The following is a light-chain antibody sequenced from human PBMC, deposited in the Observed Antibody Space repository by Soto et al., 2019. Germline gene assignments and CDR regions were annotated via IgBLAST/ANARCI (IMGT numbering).Light chain of an antibody. V-gene: IGLV2-8*01. CDR2: AVT. J-gene: IGLJ1*01. CDR3: TSYGGSNNYV. CDR1: SSDVGAYDR. Sequence: QSALTQPPSASGSPGQSVTISCTGTSSDVGAYDRVSWYQQHPGKPPKLIIYAVTDRTSGVPDRFSGSKSGNTASLTVSGLQAEDEADYYCTSYGGSNNYVFGTGTKLTVL.